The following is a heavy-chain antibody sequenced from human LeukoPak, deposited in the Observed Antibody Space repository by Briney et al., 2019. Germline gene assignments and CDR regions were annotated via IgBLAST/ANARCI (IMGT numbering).Heavy chain of an antibody. CDR3: ARGVEPLAANTLAY. CDR2: LYSDGNT. J-gene: IGHJ4*02. D-gene: IGHD1-14*01. V-gene: IGHV3-53*01. CDR1: GFTDITND. Sequence: GGSLRLSCAASGFTDITNDMTWVRQPPGKGLEWVSVLYSDGNTKYADSVQGRFTISRDNSKNTLYLEMNSLSPDDTAVYYCARGVEPLAANTLAYWGQGTLVTVSS.